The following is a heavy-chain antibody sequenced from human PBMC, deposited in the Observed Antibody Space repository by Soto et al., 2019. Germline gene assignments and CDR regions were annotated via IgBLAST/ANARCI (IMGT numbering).Heavy chain of an antibody. CDR2: ISYSGST. Sequence: SETLSLTCTVSGGSISSYYWSWIRQPPGKGLEWIGYISYSGSTNYNPSLKSRVTISVDTSKNQFSLKLSSVTAADTAVYYCARHLLLYYYDSSGYYVRDAFDIWGQGTMVTVSS. CDR1: GGSISSYY. J-gene: IGHJ3*02. V-gene: IGHV4-59*08. D-gene: IGHD3-22*01. CDR3: ARHLLLYYYDSSGYYVRDAFDI.